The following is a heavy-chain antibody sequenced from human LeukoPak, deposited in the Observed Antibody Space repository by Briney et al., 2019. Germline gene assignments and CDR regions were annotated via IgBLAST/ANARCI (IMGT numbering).Heavy chain of an antibody. CDR3: AKGGQKITVIRGVHNFFDH. CDR2: ISHTGLT. CDR1: GGSFIGYS. J-gene: IGHJ5*02. D-gene: IGHD3-10*01. Sequence: SETLSLTCAVYGGSFIGYSWSWIRQPPGKGLEGMGEISHTGLTTYHPSLTGRVTISLDTSKNHCSLKLSSVTDADTAVYYCAKGGQKITVIRGVHNFFDHWGQGTLVTVSS. V-gene: IGHV4-34*01.